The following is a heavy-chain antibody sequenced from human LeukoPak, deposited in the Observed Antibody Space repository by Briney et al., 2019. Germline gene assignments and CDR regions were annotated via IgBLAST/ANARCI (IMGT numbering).Heavy chain of an antibody. J-gene: IGHJ4*02. V-gene: IGHV3-15*01. D-gene: IGHD2-2*01. CDR1: GFTFSNAW. CDR3: TTPRPKYCSSTSCYAG. CDR2: IKSKTDGGTT. Sequence: PGGSLRLSCAASGFTFSNAWMSWVRQAPGKGLEWVGRIKSKTDGGTTDYAAPVKGRFTISRDDSKNMLYLQMNSLKTEDTAVYYCTTPRPKYCSSTSCYAGWGQGTLVTVSS.